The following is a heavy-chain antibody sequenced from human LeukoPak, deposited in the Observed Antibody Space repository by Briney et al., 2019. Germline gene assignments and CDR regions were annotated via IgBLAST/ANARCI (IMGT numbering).Heavy chain of an antibody. CDR1: GYSFTSYW. CDR2: IYPGDSDT. Sequence: GESLKISCKGSGYSFTSYWIGWVCQMPGKGLEWMGIIYPGDSDTRHSPSFQGQVTISADKSISTAYLQWSSLKASDTAMYYCARSDWGSVSALYYFDYWGQGTLVTVSS. V-gene: IGHV5-51*01. J-gene: IGHJ4*02. CDR3: ARSDWGSVSALYYFDY. D-gene: IGHD7-27*01.